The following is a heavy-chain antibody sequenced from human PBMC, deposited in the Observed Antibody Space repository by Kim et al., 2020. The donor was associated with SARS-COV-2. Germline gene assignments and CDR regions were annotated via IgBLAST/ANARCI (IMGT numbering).Heavy chain of an antibody. CDR2: DN. Sequence: DNTYAAPVGSRFTISGGKSKNTVYLQMNSLSAEDTAVYYCATTPNRPFDNWGQGTLVTVS. V-gene: IGHV3-30-3*01. J-gene: IGHJ4*02. CDR3: ATTPNRPFDN.